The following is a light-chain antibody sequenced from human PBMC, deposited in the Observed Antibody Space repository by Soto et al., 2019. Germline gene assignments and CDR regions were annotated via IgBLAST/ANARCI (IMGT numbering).Light chain of an antibody. CDR1: QSISSW. V-gene: IGKV1-5*03. CDR2: KAF. J-gene: IGKJ1*01. CDR3: QQYNSYAWT. Sequence: DILMTQSPSTLSASVGDRVTITCRASQSISSWLAWYQQKPGKAPKLLIYKAFSLESGVPSRFSGRGSGTEFTLTISSLQPDDFATYYCQQYNSYAWTFGQGTKVEIK.